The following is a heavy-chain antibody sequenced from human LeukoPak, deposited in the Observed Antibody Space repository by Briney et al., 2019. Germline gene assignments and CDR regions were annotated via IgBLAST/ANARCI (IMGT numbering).Heavy chain of an antibody. V-gene: IGHV3-53*01. CDR2: VYRGGST. Sequence: GRSLRLSSTLSAFTASSNYMNWVRQAPGEGLEWVAAVYRGGSTYYADSGKGRFTISRDNSKNTLYLQMNSLRAEDTAVYYCARADLNPFDGLDIWGQGTMVTVSS. CDR1: AFTASSNY. J-gene: IGHJ3*02. CDR3: ARADLNPFDGLDI.